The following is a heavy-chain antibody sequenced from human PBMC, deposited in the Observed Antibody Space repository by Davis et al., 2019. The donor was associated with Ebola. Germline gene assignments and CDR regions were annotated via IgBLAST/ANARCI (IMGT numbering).Heavy chain of an antibody. D-gene: IGHD6-13*01. J-gene: IGHJ4*02. CDR1: GGTFSSYG. CDR3: AGGRSSSWFK. CDR2: MNPNSGNT. V-gene: IGHV1-8*02. Sequence: ASVKVSCKASGGTFSSYGISWVRQATGQGLEWMGWMNPNSGNTGYAPKFQGRVTMTRNTSISTAYMELSSLRSEDTAVYYCAGGRSSSWFKWGQGTLVTVSS.